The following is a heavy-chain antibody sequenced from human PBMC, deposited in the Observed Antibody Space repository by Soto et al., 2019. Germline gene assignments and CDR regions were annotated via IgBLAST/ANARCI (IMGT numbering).Heavy chain of an antibody. Sequence: SETLSLTCAVYGGSFSGYYWSWIRQPPGKGLEWIGEINHSGSTNYNPSLKSRVTISVDTSKNQFSLKLSSVTAADTAVYYCARPRRIAARGGYYFDYWGQGTLVTVSS. CDR3: ARPRRIAARGGYYFDY. CDR1: GGSFSGYY. J-gene: IGHJ4*02. D-gene: IGHD6-6*01. CDR2: INHSGST. V-gene: IGHV4-34*01.